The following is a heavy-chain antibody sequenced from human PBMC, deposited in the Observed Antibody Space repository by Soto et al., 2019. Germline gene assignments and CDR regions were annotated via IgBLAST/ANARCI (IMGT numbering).Heavy chain of an antibody. V-gene: IGHV3-15*07. Sequence: GGSLRLSCAASGFTFSNAWMNWVRQAPGKGLEWVGRIKSKTDGGTTDYAAPVKGRFTISRDDSKNTLYLQMNSLKTEDTAVYYCTTEYNWNYENDFDYWGQGTLVTVSS. D-gene: IGHD1-7*01. J-gene: IGHJ4*02. CDR1: GFTFSNAW. CDR2: IKSKTDGGTT. CDR3: TTEYNWNYENDFDY.